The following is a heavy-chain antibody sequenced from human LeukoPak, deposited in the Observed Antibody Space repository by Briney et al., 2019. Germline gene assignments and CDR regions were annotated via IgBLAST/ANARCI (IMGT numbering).Heavy chain of an antibody. J-gene: IGHJ4*02. D-gene: IGHD6-13*01. CDR3: AKGMGQQLGNVDY. CDR1: GFTFSSYG. Sequence: PGGSLRLSCAASGFTFSSYGMHWVRQAPGKGLEWVAFIRYDGSNKYYADSVKGRFTISRDNSKNTLFLQMNSLRAEETAVYYCAKGMGQQLGNVDYWGQGTLVTVSS. CDR2: IRYDGSNK. V-gene: IGHV3-30*02.